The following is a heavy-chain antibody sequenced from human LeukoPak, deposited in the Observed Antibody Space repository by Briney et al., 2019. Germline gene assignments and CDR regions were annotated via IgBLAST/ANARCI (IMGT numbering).Heavy chain of an antibody. Sequence: PGGSLRLSCAASQSTFYSYWMHWVRQVPGKGLAWVSRVNSDVTSTRYADSVKGRFTVSRDNTKNTLYLQMDSLRVDDTAVYYCAGGGFSGFDRWGQGIVVTVPS. CDR1: QSTFYSYW. CDR2: VNSDVTST. V-gene: IGHV3-74*01. D-gene: IGHD4-23*01. J-gene: IGHJ4*02. CDR3: AGGGFSGFDR.